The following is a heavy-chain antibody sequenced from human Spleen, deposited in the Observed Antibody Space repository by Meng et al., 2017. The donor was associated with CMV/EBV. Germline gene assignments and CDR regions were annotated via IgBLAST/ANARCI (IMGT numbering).Heavy chain of an antibody. D-gene: IGHD3-22*01. Sequence: GGSLRLSCAASGFTFSSYSMNWVRQAPGKGLEWVSSISRSSSFIDYADSVKGRFTISRDNAKNLLYLQMSSLRAEDTSVYYCARDLVIIVATEGAFDIWGQGTTVTVSS. V-gene: IGHV3-21*06. J-gene: IGHJ3*02. CDR3: ARDLVIIVATEGAFDI. CDR1: GFTFSSYS. CDR2: ISRSSSFI.